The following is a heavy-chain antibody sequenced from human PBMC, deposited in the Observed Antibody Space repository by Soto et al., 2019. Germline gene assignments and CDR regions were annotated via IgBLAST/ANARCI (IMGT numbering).Heavy chain of an antibody. CDR2: INPSGGAT. Sequence: GASVKVSCKASGYTFSGYRMHWVRQAPGQGLEWMGIINPSGGATTYAQKFQGRVTMTRDTSTSTVYMDLSSLTSEDTAVYYCARDGPHRWIDYWGQGTLVTVSS. CDR1: GYTFSGYR. J-gene: IGHJ4*02. CDR3: ARDGPHRWIDY. V-gene: IGHV1-46*01.